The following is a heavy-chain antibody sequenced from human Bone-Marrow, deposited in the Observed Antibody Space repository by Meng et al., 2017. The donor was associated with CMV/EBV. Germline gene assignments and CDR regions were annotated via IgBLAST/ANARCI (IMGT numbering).Heavy chain of an antibody. V-gene: IGHV3-7*01. CDR3: AREYWGPEY. CDR2: IKEDGSEK. Sequence: GESLKISCAASGFSFSNYWMTWVRQAPGKGLEWVANIKEDGSEKHYVDSVKGRFTISRDNAKNSVYLQMNGLRAEDTAVYYCAREYWGPEYWGQGTLVTVSS. CDR1: GFSFSNYW. J-gene: IGHJ4*02. D-gene: IGHD7-27*01.